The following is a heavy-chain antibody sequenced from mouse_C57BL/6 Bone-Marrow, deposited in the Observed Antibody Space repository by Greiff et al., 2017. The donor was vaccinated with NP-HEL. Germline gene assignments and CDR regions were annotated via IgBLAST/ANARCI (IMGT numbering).Heavy chain of an antibody. V-gene: IGHV1-26*01. D-gene: IGHD3-2*02. CDR3: ARDGAAQATWFAY. J-gene: IGHJ3*01. CDR1: GYTFTDYY. CDR2: INPNNGGT. Sequence: VQLQQSGPELVKPGASVKISCKASGYTFTDYYMNWVKQSHGKSLEWIGDINPNNGGTSYNQKFKGKATLTVDKSSSTAYMELRSLTSEDSAVYYCARDGAAQATWFAYWGQGTLVTVSA.